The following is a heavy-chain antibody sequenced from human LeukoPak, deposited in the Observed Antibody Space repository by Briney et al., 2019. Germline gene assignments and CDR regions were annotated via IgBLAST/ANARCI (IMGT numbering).Heavy chain of an antibody. CDR1: GFTFSSYA. J-gene: IGHJ4*02. CDR3: ARGRIDY. V-gene: IGHV3-30-3*01. CDR2: ISYDGSNK. Sequence: PGRSLRLSCAASGFTFSSYAMHWVRQAPGKGLEWVAVISYDGSNKYYADSVKGRFTISRDNSKNTLYLQMNSLRAEDTAVYYCARGRIDYWGQGTLVTVSS.